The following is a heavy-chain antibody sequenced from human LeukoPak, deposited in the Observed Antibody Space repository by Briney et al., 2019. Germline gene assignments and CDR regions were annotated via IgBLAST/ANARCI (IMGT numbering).Heavy chain of an antibody. J-gene: IGHJ4*02. Sequence: GGSLRLSCAASGFTFSSYTMNWVRQAPGKGLEWVSYISSSSPIYYADSVKVRFTISRDNAKNSLYLQMNSLRADDTAVYYCAGQYSYDSRGFDYWGQGTLVTVSS. V-gene: IGHV3-48*01. D-gene: IGHD3-22*01. CDR2: ISSSSPI. CDR1: GFTFSSYT. CDR3: AGQYSYDSRGFDY.